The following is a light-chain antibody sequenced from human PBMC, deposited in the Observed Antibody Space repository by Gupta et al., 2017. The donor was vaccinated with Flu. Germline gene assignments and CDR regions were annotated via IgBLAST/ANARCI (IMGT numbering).Light chain of an antibody. CDR1: QSFSSTY. CDR3: QQFGSSRWT. Sequence: ERATLSCRASQSFSSTYLAWYQQKPGQAPRLLIYGASSRATGIPDRFSGSGSGTDFTLTISRLEPEDFAVYYCQQFGSSRWTFGQGTKVEIK. J-gene: IGKJ1*01. V-gene: IGKV3-20*01. CDR2: GAS.